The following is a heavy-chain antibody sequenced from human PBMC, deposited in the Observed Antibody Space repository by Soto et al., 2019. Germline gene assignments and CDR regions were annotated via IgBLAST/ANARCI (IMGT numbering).Heavy chain of an antibody. Sequence: QVQLQESGPRLVKPSQTLSLTCSVSGASIRSGRYYWSWIRQSPGRGLEWIGYIYYTGTTHYNPAVKSRVTILLDNSKDQFSLTLTSVTAADTAIYYCATVLRDYGTNWVDSWGQGTQVTVSS. CDR3: ATVLRDYGTNWVDS. CDR1: GASIRSGRYY. CDR2: IYYTGTT. V-gene: IGHV4-30-4*01. D-gene: IGHD3-16*01. J-gene: IGHJ5*01.